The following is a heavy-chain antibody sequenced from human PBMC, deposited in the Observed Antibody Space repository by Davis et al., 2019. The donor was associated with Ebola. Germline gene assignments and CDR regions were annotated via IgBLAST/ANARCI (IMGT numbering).Heavy chain of an antibody. J-gene: IGHJ4*02. CDR2: ISYDGSNK. D-gene: IGHD6-13*01. V-gene: IGHV3-30-3*01. CDR1: GFTFSSYA. Sequence: GESLKISCAASGFTFSSYAMHWVRQAPGKGLEWVAVISYDGSNKYYADSVKGRFTISRDNSKNTLYLQMNSLRAEDTAVYYCAREIGNPSGYSSSWLDYWGQGTLVTVSS. CDR3: AREIGNPSGYSSSWLDY.